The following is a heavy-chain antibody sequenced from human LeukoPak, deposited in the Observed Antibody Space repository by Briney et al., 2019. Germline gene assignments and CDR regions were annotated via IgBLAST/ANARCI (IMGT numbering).Heavy chain of an antibody. CDR2: ISGSGGST. CDR3: ANGQSVVTGIDY. V-gene: IGHV3-23*01. D-gene: IGHD2-21*02. CDR1: RFTFSSYA. Sequence: GGSLRLSCAASRFTFSSYAMSLVRQAPGKGLEWVSAISGSGGSTFYADSVKGRFTISRDNSKNTLYLQMNSLRAEDTAVYYCANGQSVVTGIDYWGQGTLVIVSS. J-gene: IGHJ4*02.